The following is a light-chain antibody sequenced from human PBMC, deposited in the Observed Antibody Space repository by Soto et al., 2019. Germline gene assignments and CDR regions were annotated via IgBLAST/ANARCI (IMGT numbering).Light chain of an antibody. CDR1: SSNIGSNT. CDR3: AAWDGSLNGRV. V-gene: IGLV1-44*01. CDR2: SNN. J-gene: IGLJ3*02. Sequence: QSVLTQPPSASGTPGQRVTISCSGSSSNIGSNTVNWYQQLPGRAPKLLIYSNNQRPSGVPDRFSGSKSGTSASLAISGLQSEDEADYYCAAWDGSLNGRVFGGGTKLTVL.